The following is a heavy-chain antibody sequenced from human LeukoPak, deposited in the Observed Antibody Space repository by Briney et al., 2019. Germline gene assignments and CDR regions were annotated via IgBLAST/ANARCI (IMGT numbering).Heavy chain of an antibody. J-gene: IGHJ4*02. Sequence: PGRSLRLSCAASGFTFSSYGMHWVRQAPGKGLEWVAVIWYDGSNKYYADSVKGRFTISRDNSKNTLYLQMNSLRAEDTAVYYCARDSAAMVTAHTGFDYWGQGTLVTVSS. D-gene: IGHD5-18*01. CDR2: IWYDGSNK. CDR3: ARDSAAMVTAHTGFDY. V-gene: IGHV3-33*01. CDR1: GFTFSSYG.